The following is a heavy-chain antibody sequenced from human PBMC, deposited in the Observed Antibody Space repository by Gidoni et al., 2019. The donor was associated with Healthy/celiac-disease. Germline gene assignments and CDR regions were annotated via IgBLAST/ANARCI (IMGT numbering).Heavy chain of an antibody. Sequence: ELQLVESGRGLVKPGGSLRLSCAASGFTFSSYRMNWVRHAHGKGLEWVSSISSSSSYIYYADSMKSRFTNSSDNAKNLLFLQMNSQRAEETAVYYCARVVCSGGGCYSDYWGQGTLVTVSS. V-gene: IGHV3-21*01. CDR2: ISSSSSYI. J-gene: IGHJ4*02. CDR1: GFTFSSYR. D-gene: IGHD2-15*01. CDR3: ARVVCSGGGCYSDY.